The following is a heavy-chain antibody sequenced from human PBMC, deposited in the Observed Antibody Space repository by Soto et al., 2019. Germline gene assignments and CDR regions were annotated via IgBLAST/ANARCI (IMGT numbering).Heavy chain of an antibody. CDR1: GFAFSTYS. J-gene: IGHJ4*02. Sequence: GGSLRLSCAASGFAFSTYSINWVRQAPGKGLEWVSDITTSSTYRVYADSVKGRFTISRDNSKNTLYLQMNSLRAEDTAVYYCAIYSSGWYPLDYWGQGTLVTVSS. CDR2: ITTSSTYR. CDR3: AIYSSGWYPLDY. V-gene: IGHV3-21*01. D-gene: IGHD6-19*01.